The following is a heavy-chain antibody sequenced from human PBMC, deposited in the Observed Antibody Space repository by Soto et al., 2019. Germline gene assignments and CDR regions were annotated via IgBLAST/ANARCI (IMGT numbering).Heavy chain of an antibody. CDR2: IIPNFDTP. CDR1: GDSFNTFA. J-gene: IGHJ4*02. D-gene: IGHD3-22*01. Sequence: QVQLVQSGAEVKKPGSSVKLSCKASGDSFNTFAVTWVRQAPGQGLEWMGGIIPNFDTPNYAQKFQGRVTIIADKSTSTPYMELSSLRSEDTAVYYWARPYYDSSGYYLWDFDYWGQGTLVTVSS. CDR3: ARPYYDSSGYYLWDFDY. V-gene: IGHV1-69*06.